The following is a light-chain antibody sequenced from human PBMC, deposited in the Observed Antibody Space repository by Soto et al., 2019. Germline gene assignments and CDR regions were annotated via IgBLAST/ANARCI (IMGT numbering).Light chain of an antibody. CDR2: GAS. CDR3: QQYNSWPLT. Sequence: EIVMTQSPATLSVSAGERATLSCRASQSVRSNSAWYQQKPGQVPRLLFYGASTRATGVPARFSGSGYETEFTLTISSLQSEDFAVYYCQQYNSWPLTFGGGTKVDIK. CDR1: QSVRSN. V-gene: IGKV3-15*01. J-gene: IGKJ4*01.